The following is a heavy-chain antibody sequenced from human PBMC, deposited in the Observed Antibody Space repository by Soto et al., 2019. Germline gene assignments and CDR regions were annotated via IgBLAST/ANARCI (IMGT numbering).Heavy chain of an antibody. J-gene: IGHJ6*02. CDR1: GFIFKNYW. V-gene: IGHV3-7*03. CDR3: VRDSQRGEVFLIVPSAYYAIDV. Sequence: PGGSVRLSCAASGFIFKNYWMSWVRQAPGKGLEWVANIKQDGRKEYYVDSVKGRFTISRDNAKNSLDLQMNSLRAEDTAVYYCVRDSQRGEVFLIVPSAYYAIDVCCQGTTVTGS. CDR2: IKQDGRKE. D-gene: IGHD2-21*01.